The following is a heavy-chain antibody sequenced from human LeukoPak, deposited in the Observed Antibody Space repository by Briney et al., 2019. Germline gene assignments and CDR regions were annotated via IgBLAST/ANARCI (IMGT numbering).Heavy chain of an antibody. D-gene: IGHD1-26*01. V-gene: IGHV1-2*02. CDR1: GYTFTGYY. CDR2: INPNSGGT. J-gene: IGHJ4*02. CDR3: SRGGSYYFKYYFGC. Sequence: ASVKVSCKASGYTFTGYYMHWVRQAPGQRLEWMGWINPNSGGTNYAQKFQGRVTMTRDTSISTAYMELSRLRSDDTAVYYCSRGGSYYFKYYFGCWGQGTLVTVSS.